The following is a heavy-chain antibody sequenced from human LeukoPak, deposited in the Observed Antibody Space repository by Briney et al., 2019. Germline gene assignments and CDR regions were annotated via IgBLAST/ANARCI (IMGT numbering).Heavy chain of an antibody. CDR1: GGSFSGYY. V-gene: IGHV4-30-4*08. Sequence: PSETLSLTCAVYGGSFSGYYWSWIRQPPGKGLEWIGYIYYSGSTYYNPSLKSRVTISVDTSKNQFSLKLSSVTAADTAVYYCARDNYYDSSGYMRRAFDIWGQGTMVTVSS. CDR3: ARDNYYDSSGYMRRAFDI. J-gene: IGHJ3*02. CDR2: IYYSGST. D-gene: IGHD3-22*01.